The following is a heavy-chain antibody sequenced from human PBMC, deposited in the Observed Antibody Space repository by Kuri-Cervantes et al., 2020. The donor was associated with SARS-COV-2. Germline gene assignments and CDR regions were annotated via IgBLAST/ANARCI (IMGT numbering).Heavy chain of an antibody. CDR3: ATESISVIVIYAFYF. J-gene: IGHJ3*01. CDR2: INPNSGGT. D-gene: IGHD3-22*01. Sequence: ASVKVSCKASGYTFTGYYMHWVRQAPGQGLEWMGWINPNSGGTNYAQKFQGWVTMTEDTSTDTACLELSSLRSEDTAVYYCATESISVIVIYAFYFWGQGTLVTVSS. CDR1: GYTFTGYY. V-gene: IGHV1-2*04.